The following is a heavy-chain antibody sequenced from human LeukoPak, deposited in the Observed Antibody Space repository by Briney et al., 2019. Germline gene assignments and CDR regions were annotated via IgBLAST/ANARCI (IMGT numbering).Heavy chain of an antibody. Sequence: GTLRLSCVASGFTFSTYGMSWVRQAPGKGLEWIGEINHSGSTNYNPSLKSRVTISVDTSKNQFSLKLSSVTAADTAVYYCARNESIEAFDIRGQGTMVTVSS. CDR2: INHSGST. J-gene: IGHJ3*02. D-gene: IGHD6-6*01. V-gene: IGHV4-34*01. CDR1: GFTFSTYG. CDR3: ARNESIEAFDI.